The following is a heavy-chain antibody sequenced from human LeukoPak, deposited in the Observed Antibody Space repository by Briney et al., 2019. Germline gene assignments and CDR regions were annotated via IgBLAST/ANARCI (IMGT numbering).Heavy chain of an antibody. CDR1: GFNFSHYT. D-gene: IGHD2-15*01. J-gene: IGHJ4*02. V-gene: IGHV3-21*01. CDR2: ISSGGRYI. Sequence: GESLKISCAASGFNFSHYTMTWVRQAPGKGLEWVSSISSGGRYIYYSDSLRGRFTVSRDDATNSLSLLMNSLRAEDTALYCCARASILPRCFGGSCFAPLDYWGQGSLVTVSS. CDR3: ARASILPRCFGGSCFAPLDY.